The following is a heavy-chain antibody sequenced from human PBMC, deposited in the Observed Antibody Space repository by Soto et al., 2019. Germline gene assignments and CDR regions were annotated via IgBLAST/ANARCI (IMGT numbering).Heavy chain of an antibody. CDR1: GLTSSSYA. CDR3: ARDLSWGSNWSYSMDF. J-gene: IGHJ6*03. Sequence: GGSLRLSCAASGLTSSSYAMSWVRQAPGKGLEWVSAISGSGGSTYYADSVKGRFTISRDNSKNTLYLQMNSLRAEDTAVYYCARDLSWGSNWSYSMDFWGKGTTVTVSS. CDR2: ISGSGGST. D-gene: IGHD7-27*01. V-gene: IGHV3-23*01.